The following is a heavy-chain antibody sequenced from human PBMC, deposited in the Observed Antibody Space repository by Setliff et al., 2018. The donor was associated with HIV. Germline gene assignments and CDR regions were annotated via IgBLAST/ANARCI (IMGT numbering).Heavy chain of an antibody. V-gene: IGHV3-74*01. CDR3: ASWVGELPHFDY. CDR2: VNSDGSTK. CDR1: GFSFDRYW. D-gene: IGHD1-26*01. J-gene: IGHJ4*02. Sequence: PGGSLRLSCAASGFSFDRYWMHWVRQAPGEGLVWISRVNSDGSTKTYADSVKGRFTISRDNAKKTLYLQMNSLRAEDTAVYYCASWVGELPHFDYWGQGTLVTVSS.